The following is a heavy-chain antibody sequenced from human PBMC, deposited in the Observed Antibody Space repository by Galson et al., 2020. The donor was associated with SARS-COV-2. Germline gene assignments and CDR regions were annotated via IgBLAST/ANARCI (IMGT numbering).Heavy chain of an antibody. CDR1: GGSISSGGYY. D-gene: IGHD3-10*01. Sequence: SETLSLTCTVSGGSISSGGYYWSWTRQHPGKGLEWIGYIYYSGSTYYNPSLKSRVTISVDTSKNQFSLKLSSVTAADTAVYYCARAVRGVIIKGFDWFDPWGQGTLVTVSS. V-gene: IGHV4-31*03. CDR3: ARAVRGVIIKGFDWFDP. J-gene: IGHJ5*02. CDR2: IYYSGST.